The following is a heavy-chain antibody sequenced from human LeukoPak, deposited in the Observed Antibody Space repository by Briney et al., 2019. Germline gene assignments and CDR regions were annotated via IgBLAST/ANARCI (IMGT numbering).Heavy chain of an antibody. J-gene: IGHJ3*02. V-gene: IGHV4-59*01. D-gene: IGHD1-26*01. CDR1: GGPISSYY. Sequence: PSETLSLTCTVSGGPISSYYWSWIRQPPGKGLEWIGYIYYSGSTNYNPSLKSRVTISVDTSKNQFSLKLSSVTAADTAVYYCAREVRYSGSYPDAFDIWGQGTMVTVSS. CDR2: IYYSGST. CDR3: AREVRYSGSYPDAFDI.